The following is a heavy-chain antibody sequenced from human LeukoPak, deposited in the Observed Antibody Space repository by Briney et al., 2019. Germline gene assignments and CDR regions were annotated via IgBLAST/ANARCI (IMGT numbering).Heavy chain of an antibody. J-gene: IGHJ6*02. CDR2: MYYDGSNK. Sequence: GGSLRLSCAASGFTFIRYGMHWVRQAPGKGLEWVTVMYYDGSNKDYADSVKGRFTISRDNSKNMLYLQMDSLRAEDTAVYYCARSSSWKRHYFYGMDVWGQGTTVTVSS. D-gene: IGHD6-13*01. CDR1: GFTFIRYG. V-gene: IGHV3-30*12. CDR3: ARSSSWKRHYFYGMDV.